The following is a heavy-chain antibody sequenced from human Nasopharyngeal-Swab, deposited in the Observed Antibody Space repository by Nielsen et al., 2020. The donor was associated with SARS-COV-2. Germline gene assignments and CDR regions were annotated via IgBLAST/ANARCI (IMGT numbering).Heavy chain of an antibody. D-gene: IGHD5-18*01. CDR3: ARGGRNSYGYVDP. J-gene: IGHJ5*02. CDR2: IWYDGSNR. Sequence: GESLKISCEASGFTFSIYGMHWVRQAPGKGLEWVAVIWYDGSNRYYADSVKGRFTISRDNSKNTVYLQVNSLRVEDTAVYYCARGGRNSYGYVDPWGQGTLVTVSS. V-gene: IGHV3-33*01. CDR1: GFTFSIYG.